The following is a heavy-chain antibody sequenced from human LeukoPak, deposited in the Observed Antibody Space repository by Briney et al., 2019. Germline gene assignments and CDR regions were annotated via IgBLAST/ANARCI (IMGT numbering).Heavy chain of an antibody. V-gene: IGHV3-30*02. CDR1: GFTFSSYG. CDR2: IRYDGSNK. J-gene: IGHJ4*02. Sequence: TGGSLRLSCAASGFTFSSYGMHWVRQAPGKGLEWVAFIRYDGSNKYYADSVKGRFTISRDNSKNTLYLQMNSLRAEDTAVYYCATDSSGWSDYFDYWGQGTLVTVSS. D-gene: IGHD6-19*01. CDR3: ATDSSGWSDYFDY.